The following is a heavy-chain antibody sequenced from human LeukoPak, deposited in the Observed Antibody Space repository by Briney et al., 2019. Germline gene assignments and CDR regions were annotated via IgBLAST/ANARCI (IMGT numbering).Heavy chain of an antibody. CDR2: IKEDGSVK. V-gene: IGHV3-7*01. CDR1: GFTFSRYW. D-gene: IGHD5-24*01. Sequence: PGGSLRLSCAASGFTFSRYWMSWVRQAPGKGLEWVANIKEDGSVKYYVESVKGRFTISRDNAKNSLYLQMNSLRAEDTAVYYCTRDRGDGYIYFDYWGQGTLVTVSS. CDR3: TRDRGDGYIYFDY. J-gene: IGHJ4*02.